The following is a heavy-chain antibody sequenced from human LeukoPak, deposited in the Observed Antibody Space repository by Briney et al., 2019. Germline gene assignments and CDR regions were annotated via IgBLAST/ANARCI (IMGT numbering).Heavy chain of an antibody. CDR3: ASIRVGSGYDSFDC. CDR1: GGSISSGGYY. J-gene: IGHJ4*02. Sequence: PSQTLSLTCTVSGGSISSGGYYWNWIRQHPGKGLEWIGHIYYSGSTYYNPSLKSRLTISVDTSKDQFSLKLSSVTAADTAVYYCASIRVGSGYDSFDCWGQGTLVTVSS. D-gene: IGHD5-12*01. CDR2: IYYSGST. V-gene: IGHV4-31*03.